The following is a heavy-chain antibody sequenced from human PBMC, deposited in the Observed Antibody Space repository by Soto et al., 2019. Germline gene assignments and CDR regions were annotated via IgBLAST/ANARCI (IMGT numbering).Heavy chain of an antibody. Sequence: SVKVSCKASGGTFSSYAISWVRQAPGQGLEWMGGIIPIFGTANYAQKFQGRVTITADESTSTAYMELSSLRSEDTAVYYCARPRGYSYGYPNWFDPWGQGTLVTVSS. J-gene: IGHJ5*02. CDR3: ARPRGYSYGYPNWFDP. D-gene: IGHD5-18*01. V-gene: IGHV1-69*13. CDR2: IIPIFGTA. CDR1: GGTFSSYA.